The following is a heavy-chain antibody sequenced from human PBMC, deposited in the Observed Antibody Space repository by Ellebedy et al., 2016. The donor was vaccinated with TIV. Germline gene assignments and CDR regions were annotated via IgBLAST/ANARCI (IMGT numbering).Heavy chain of an antibody. Sequence: GESLKISCAASGFTFSRNWMGWVRQAPGKGLEWVANINQDGSSKYYVDSVKGRFTISRDNAKNSLYLQMNSLRAEDTAIYYCARYAVGAYYFDYWGQGTLVTVSS. D-gene: IGHD3-10*01. J-gene: IGHJ4*02. CDR2: INQDGSSK. CDR1: GFTFSRNW. V-gene: IGHV3-7*04. CDR3: ARYAVGAYYFDY.